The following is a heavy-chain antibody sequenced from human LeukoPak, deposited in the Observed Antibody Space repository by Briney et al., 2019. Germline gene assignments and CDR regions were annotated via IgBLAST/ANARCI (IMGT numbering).Heavy chain of an antibody. J-gene: IGHJ3*02. CDR3: ARARRKYSYCLDAFDI. D-gene: IGHD5-18*01. V-gene: IGHV4-30-4*08. CDR1: GGSISSGDYY. Sequence: SQTLSLTCTVSGGSISSGDYYWSWGRQPPGKGLEWIVYIYYSGSTYYNPSLKRLVTISVDTSKNQFSLKLSSVTAADTAVYYCARARRKYSYCLDAFDIWGQGTMVTVSS. CDR2: IYYSGST.